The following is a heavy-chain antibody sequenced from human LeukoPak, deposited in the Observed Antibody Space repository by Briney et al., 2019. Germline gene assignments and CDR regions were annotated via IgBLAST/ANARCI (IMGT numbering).Heavy chain of an antibody. J-gene: IGHJ4*02. CDR2: IYSGDRT. CDR3: TRDLTGTTWSENDY. CDR1: GLSVRGSY. D-gene: IGHD6-13*01. V-gene: IGHV3-53*01. Sequence: GGSLRLSCEVSGLSVRGSYMSWVRQAPGKGLEWVSVIYSGDRTYYADSVKGRFTISRDTSKNTLYLPMNNLRADDTAMYYCTRDLTGTTWSENDYWGQGTLVTISS.